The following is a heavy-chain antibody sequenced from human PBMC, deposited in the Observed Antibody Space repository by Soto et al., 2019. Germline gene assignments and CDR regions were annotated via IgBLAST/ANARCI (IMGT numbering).Heavy chain of an antibody. CDR2: IDWDDDK. D-gene: IGHD3-22*01. CDR3: ARTLTYYYDSSGYEYDY. CDR1: GFSLSTSGMC. V-gene: IGHV2-70*01. J-gene: IGHJ4*02. Sequence: SGPTLVNPTQTLTLTCTFSGFSLSTSGMCVSWIRQPPGKALEWLALIDWDDDKYYSTSLKTRLTISKDTSKNQAVLTMTNMDPVDTATYYCARTLTYYYDSSGYEYDYWGQGTLVTVSS.